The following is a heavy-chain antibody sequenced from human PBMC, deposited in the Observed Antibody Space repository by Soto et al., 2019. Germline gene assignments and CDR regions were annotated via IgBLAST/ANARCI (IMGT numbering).Heavy chain of an antibody. J-gene: IGHJ6*02. CDR2: ISTTSTYI. CDR3: TRDYVMDV. Sequence: EVQLVESGGGLVKPGGSLRLSCAASGFTFSGDSMNWVRQAPGKGLEWVSSISTTSTYIYYADSVKGRFTISRDNANNSLHLQMNRLRAEDTAVYYCTRDYVMDVWGQGTTVTVSS. V-gene: IGHV3-21*02. CDR1: GFTFSGDS.